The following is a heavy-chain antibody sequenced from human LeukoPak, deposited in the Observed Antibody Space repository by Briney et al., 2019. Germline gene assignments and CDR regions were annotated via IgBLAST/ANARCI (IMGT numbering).Heavy chain of an antibody. CDR2: IRSDGSNK. CDR1: GFTFSSYG. D-gene: IGHD6-19*01. Sequence: GGSLRLSCAASGFTFSSYGMHWVRQAPGKGLKWVAFIRSDGSNKYYADSVKGRFTISRDNSKNTLYLQMNSLRAEDTAVYYCAKDISSGWPYCFDYWGQGTLVTVSS. CDR3: AKDISSGWPYCFDY. J-gene: IGHJ4*02. V-gene: IGHV3-30*02.